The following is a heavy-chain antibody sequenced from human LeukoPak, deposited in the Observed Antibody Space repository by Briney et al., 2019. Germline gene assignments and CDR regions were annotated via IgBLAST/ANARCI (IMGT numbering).Heavy chain of an antibody. CDR1: GYSFTSYW. J-gene: IGHJ3*02. D-gene: IGHD3-10*01. CDR2: IYPGDSDT. V-gene: IGHV5-51*01. Sequence: GESLKISCKGSGYSFTSYWIGWVRQMPGKGLEWMGIIYPGDSDTRYSPSFQGQVTISADKSISTAYLQWSSLKASDTAMYYCARTSSGSPKGDAFDIWGQGTMVTVSS. CDR3: ARTSSGSPKGDAFDI.